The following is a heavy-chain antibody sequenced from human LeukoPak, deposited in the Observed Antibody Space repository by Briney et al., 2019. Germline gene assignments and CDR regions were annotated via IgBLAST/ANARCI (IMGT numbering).Heavy chain of an antibody. J-gene: IGHJ4*02. V-gene: IGHV5-51*01. CDR1: AYIFTSYW. Sequence: GLSLNISCKGSAYIFTSYWIGWVRQMSGNGPEWIWIIYPGDSDTRYRPSFQGQVTISPDKSISTAYLQSSSLKASDTAMYSCARQGRGDGYNLGPFVYWGQGTLVTVSS. CDR2: IYPGDSDT. CDR3: ARQGRGDGYNLGPFVY. D-gene: IGHD5-24*01.